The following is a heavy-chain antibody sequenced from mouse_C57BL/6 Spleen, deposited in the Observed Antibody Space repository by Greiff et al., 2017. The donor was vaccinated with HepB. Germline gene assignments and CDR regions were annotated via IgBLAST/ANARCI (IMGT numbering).Heavy chain of an antibody. CDR3: ARSEIYYYGSSQYYYAMDY. V-gene: IGHV1-82*01. J-gene: IGHJ4*01. CDR2: IYPGDGDT. Sequence: VQLQQSGPELVKPGASVKISCKASGYAFSSSWMNWVKQRPGKGLEWIGRIYPGDGDTNYNGKFKGKATLTADKSSSTAYIQLSSLTSEDSAVYFCARSEIYYYGSSQYYYAMDYWGQGTSVTVSS. CDR1: GYAFSSSW. D-gene: IGHD1-1*01.